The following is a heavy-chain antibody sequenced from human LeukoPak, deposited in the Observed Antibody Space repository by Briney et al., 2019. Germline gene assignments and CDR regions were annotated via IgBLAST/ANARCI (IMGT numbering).Heavy chain of an antibody. CDR2: IYYSGST. Sequence: PSETLSLTCTVSGGSISSYYWSWIRQPPGKRLEWIGHIYYSGSTNYNPSLKSQVTISVDTSKNQFSLKLSSVTAADTAVYYCASRSSIWSGYQDTLYYFDSWGQATLVTVSS. J-gene: IGHJ4*02. V-gene: IGHV4-59*01. CDR1: GGSISSYY. CDR3: ASRSSIWSGYQDTLYYFDS. D-gene: IGHD3-3*01.